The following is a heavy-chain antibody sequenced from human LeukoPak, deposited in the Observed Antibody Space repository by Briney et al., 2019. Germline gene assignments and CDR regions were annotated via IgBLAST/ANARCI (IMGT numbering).Heavy chain of an antibody. CDR1: GGTFSSYA. CDR3: ARLSIRRSYYYYGMDV. Sequence: GASVKVSCKASGGTFSSYAISWVRQAPDQGLNWMGGTFPIVGTANYAQKFQGRVTSTADESTSTAYMELSSLRSEDTAVYYCARLSIRRSYYYYGMDVWGQGTTVTVSS. CDR2: TFPIVGTA. J-gene: IGHJ6*02. D-gene: IGHD3-10*01. V-gene: IGHV1-69*13.